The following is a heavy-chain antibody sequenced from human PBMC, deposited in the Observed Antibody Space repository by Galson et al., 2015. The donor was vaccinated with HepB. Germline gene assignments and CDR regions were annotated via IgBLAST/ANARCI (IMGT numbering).Heavy chain of an antibody. Sequence: SLRLSCAASGFTFSSYGMHWVRQAPGKGLEWMAVISYDGSNKYYADSVKGRFTISRDNSKNTLYLQMNSLRAEDTAVYYCAKDGAAAAGTDAFDIWGQGTMVTVSS. CDR2: ISYDGSNK. CDR3: AKDGAAAAGTDAFDI. D-gene: IGHD6-13*01. CDR1: GFTFSSYG. J-gene: IGHJ3*02. V-gene: IGHV3-30*18.